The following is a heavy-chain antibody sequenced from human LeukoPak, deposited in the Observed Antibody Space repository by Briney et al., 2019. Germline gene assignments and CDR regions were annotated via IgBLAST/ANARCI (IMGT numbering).Heavy chain of an antibody. V-gene: IGHV4-59*01. CDR2: IYYSGST. Sequence: SETLSLTCTVSGGSISSYYWSWIRQPPGKGLEWIGYIYYSGSTNYNPSLKSRVTISVDTSKNQFSLKVSSVTAADTAVYYWARARYSSGSYYYYYGMDVWGQGTTVTVSS. J-gene: IGHJ6*02. CDR1: GGSISSYY. CDR3: ARARYSSGSYYYYYGMDV. D-gene: IGHD6-19*01.